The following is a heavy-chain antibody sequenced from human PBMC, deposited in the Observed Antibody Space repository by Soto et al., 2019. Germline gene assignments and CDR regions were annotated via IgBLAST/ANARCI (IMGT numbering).Heavy chain of an antibody. Sequence: GGSLRLSCAASGFTFSSYSMNWFRQAPGKWLEWVSYISSSSSTIYYADSVKGRFTISRDNAKNSLYLQMNSLSDEDTAVYYCARNFGRPFDIWGQGTMVTVSS. D-gene: IGHD3-3*01. CDR3: ARNFGRPFDI. V-gene: IGHV3-48*02. J-gene: IGHJ3*02. CDR1: GFTFSSYS. CDR2: ISSSSSTI.